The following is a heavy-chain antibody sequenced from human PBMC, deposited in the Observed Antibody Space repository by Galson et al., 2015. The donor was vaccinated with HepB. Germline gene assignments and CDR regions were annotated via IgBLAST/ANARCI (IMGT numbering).Heavy chain of an antibody. J-gene: IGHJ5*02. CDR3: AQGGLYYDFWSGYYDGGWFGP. Sequence: PALVKPTQTLTLTCSFSGFSLSTSGVGVAWIGQPPGKALEWLALIYWDEDKRYSPSLKSRLTIPKDTSKNQVVLTMTNMNPVDTPTYYCAQGGLYYDFWSGYYDGGWFGPWGQGTMVTVSS. V-gene: IGHV2-5*02. CDR2: IYWDEDK. D-gene: IGHD3-3*01. CDR1: GFSLSTSGVG.